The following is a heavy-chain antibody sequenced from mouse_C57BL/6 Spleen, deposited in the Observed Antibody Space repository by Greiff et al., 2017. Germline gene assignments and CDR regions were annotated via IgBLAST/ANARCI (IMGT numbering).Heavy chain of an antibody. Sequence: VKLQQPGAELVRPGSSVKLSCKASGYTFTSYWMDWVKQRPGQGLEWIGNIYPSDSETHYNQKFKDKATLTVDKSSSTAYMQLSSLTSEDSAVYYCARIEVGYWYFDVWGTGTTVTVSS. V-gene: IGHV1-61*01. J-gene: IGHJ1*03. CDR2: IYPSDSET. CDR3: ARIEVGYWYFDV. CDR1: GYTFTSYW. D-gene: IGHD1-1*02.